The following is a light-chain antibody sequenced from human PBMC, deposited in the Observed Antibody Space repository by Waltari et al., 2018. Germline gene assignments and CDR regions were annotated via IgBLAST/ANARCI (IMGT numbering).Light chain of an antibody. CDR1: QDVGSY. J-gene: IGKJ4*01. V-gene: IGKV1-8*01. CDR2: SAS. Sequence: AIRLTQSPSSLSASKGDRVTITWRATQDVGSYLAWYKQTPGRAPNLLIYSASTLHTGVPSRFIGDGSRTNFSLTISCLQSDDFGTYFCQQYHTFPPTFGGGTKVEIK. CDR3: QQYHTFPPT.